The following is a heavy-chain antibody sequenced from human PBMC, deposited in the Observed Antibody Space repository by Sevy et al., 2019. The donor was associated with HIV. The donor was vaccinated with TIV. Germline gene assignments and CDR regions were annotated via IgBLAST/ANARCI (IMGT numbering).Heavy chain of an antibody. CDR2: IYGSSGAT. J-gene: IGHJ3*02. Sequence: GGSLRLSCKPSGFTFISYAMNWVRQAPGKGLEWVSTIYGSSGATYYGDSVKGRFTISRDNSKNTPYLQMNSLRTEDTAVYYCAGGRYDSSGSFDAFDIWGQGTMVTVSS. V-gene: IGHV3-23*01. CDR3: AGGRYDSSGSFDAFDI. CDR1: GFTFISYA. D-gene: IGHD3-22*01.